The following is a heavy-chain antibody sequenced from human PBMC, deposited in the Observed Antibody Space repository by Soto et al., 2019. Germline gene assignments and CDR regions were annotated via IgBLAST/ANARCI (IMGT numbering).Heavy chain of an antibody. V-gene: IGHV4-34*01. CDR1: GGSFSAYY. J-gene: IGHJ6*02. CDR2: INDGGST. Sequence: SETLSLTCAVYGGSFSAYYWSWIRQPPGKGLEWTGEINDGGSTKCNPSLKSRVTISVDTSKNQFSQKLSSVTAADTALYFCARADRYSSSSRYGMDVWGQGTTVTVAS. D-gene: IGHD4-4*01. CDR3: ARADRYSSSSRYGMDV.